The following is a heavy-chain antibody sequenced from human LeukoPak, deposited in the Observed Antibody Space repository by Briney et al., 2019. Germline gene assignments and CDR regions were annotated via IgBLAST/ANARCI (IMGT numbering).Heavy chain of an antibody. J-gene: IGHJ4*02. CDR2: INPSGGST. D-gene: IGHD3-10*01. Sequence: ASVKVSCKASGYTFTSYYMHWVRQAPGQGLEWMGIINPSGGSTSYAQKFRGRVTMTRDTSTSTVYMELSSLRSEDTAVYYCAGGGYYGSGSYYLPFDYWGQGTLVTVSS. V-gene: IGHV1-46*01. CDR3: AGGGYYGSGSYYLPFDY. CDR1: GYTFTSYY.